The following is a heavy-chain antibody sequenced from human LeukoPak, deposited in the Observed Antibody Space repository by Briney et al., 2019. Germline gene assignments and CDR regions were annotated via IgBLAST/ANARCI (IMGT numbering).Heavy chain of an antibody. CDR3: ARVGVTRLRYYFDY. CDR1: GFTFSSYW. J-gene: IGHJ4*02. CDR2: IKQDGSEK. Sequence: HPGGSLRLSCAASGFTFSSYWMSWVRQAPGKGLEWVANIKQDGSEKYYVVSVKGRFTISSDNAKNSLYLQMNSLRAEDTAVYYCARVGVTRLRYYFDYWGQGTLVTVSS. D-gene: IGHD3-16*01. V-gene: IGHV3-7*01.